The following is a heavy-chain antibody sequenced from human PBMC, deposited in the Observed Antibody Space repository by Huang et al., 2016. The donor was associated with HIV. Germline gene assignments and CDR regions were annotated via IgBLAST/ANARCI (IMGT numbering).Heavy chain of an antibody. Sequence: QVQLVQSGSELKKPGASVKLSCLASGYNFTTYALNWVRQAPGQGLEWMGWINTKTGNPTYAQGFTGRFVFSLDTSVSTSYLQITGVKAEDTAVYYCARRWIQDYWGQGTLVTVSS. V-gene: IGHV7-4-1*02. CDR1: GYNFTTYA. J-gene: IGHJ4*02. D-gene: IGHD5-18*01. CDR2: INTKTGNP. CDR3: ARRWIQDY.